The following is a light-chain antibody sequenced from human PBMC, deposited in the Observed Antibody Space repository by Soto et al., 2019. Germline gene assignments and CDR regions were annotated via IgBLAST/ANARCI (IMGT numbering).Light chain of an antibody. V-gene: IGKV3-20*01. CDR1: QTVSSNY. CDR2: DAS. CDR3: QQYGTSPPT. Sequence: EIVLTQSPGTLSLSPGERATLSCRASQTVSSNYLAWYQQKPGQAPRLLIYDASTRATGIPGRFSGSGSGTGFTLTITRLDPEDFAVYYYQQYGTSPPTFGQGTNVEIK. J-gene: IGKJ1*01.